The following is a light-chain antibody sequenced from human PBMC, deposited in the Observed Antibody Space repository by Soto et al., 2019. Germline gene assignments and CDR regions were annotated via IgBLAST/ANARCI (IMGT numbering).Light chain of an antibody. Sequence: DVVMTQSPLSLPVTLGQPASISCRSSQSLVYSDGVTYLIWFQQRPGQSPRRLIYKVSDRDSGVPDRFSGSGAGTDFALKISRVESEDGGVDYCMQSTHWPYTFGQGTTLEIK. CDR1: QSLVYSDGVTY. CDR2: KVS. CDR3: MQSTHWPYT. J-gene: IGKJ2*01. V-gene: IGKV2-30*01.